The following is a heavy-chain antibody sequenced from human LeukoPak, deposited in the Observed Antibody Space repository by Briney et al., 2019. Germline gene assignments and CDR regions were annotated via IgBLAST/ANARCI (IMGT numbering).Heavy chain of an antibody. CDR2: IYSDGST. CDR1: GFTVSSNY. J-gene: IGHJ4*02. D-gene: IGHD4-17*01. CDR3: ARDGAPGYGDYAGYFDY. Sequence: GGSLRLSCAASGFTVSSNYMSWVRQAPGKGLEWVSVIYSDGSTYYADSVKGRFTISRDNSKNTLYLQMNSLRAEDTAVYYCARDGAPGYGDYAGYFDYWGQGTLVTVSS. V-gene: IGHV3-53*01.